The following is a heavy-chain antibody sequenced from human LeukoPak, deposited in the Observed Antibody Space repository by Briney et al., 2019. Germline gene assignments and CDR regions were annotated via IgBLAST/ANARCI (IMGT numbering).Heavy chain of an antibody. Sequence: GGSLRLSCAASGFTFSSYWMSWVRQAPGKGLEWVANIKQDGSEKYYADSVKGRFTISRDNAKNSLYLQMNSLRAEDTAVYYCARDTYSYGYGWGYYFDYWGQGTLVTVSS. CDR1: GFTFSSYW. CDR2: IKQDGSEK. D-gene: IGHD5-18*01. V-gene: IGHV3-7*01. J-gene: IGHJ4*02. CDR3: ARDTYSYGYGWGYYFDY.